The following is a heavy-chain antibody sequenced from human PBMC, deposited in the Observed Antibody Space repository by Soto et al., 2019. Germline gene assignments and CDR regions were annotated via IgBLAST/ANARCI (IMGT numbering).Heavy chain of an antibody. CDR3: ASGGYSSSLNYYYYYYMDV. CDR1: GGSFSGYY. J-gene: IGHJ6*03. CDR2: ITHSGST. D-gene: IGHD6-6*01. V-gene: IGHV4-34*01. Sequence: QVQLQQWGAGLLKPSETLSLTCAVYGGSFSGYYWSWIRQPQGKGLEWIGEITHSGSTNYNPSLKSRVTISVDTSKNQFSLKLSSVTAADTAVYYCASGGYSSSLNYYYYYYMDVWGKGTTVTVSS.